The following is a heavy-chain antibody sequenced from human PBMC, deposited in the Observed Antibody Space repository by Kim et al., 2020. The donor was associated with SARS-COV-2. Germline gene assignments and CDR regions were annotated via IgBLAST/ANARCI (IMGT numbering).Heavy chain of an antibody. CDR2: INHSGST. V-gene: IGHV4-34*01. D-gene: IGHD6-19*01. CDR1: GGSFSGYY. J-gene: IGHJ3*02. Sequence: SETLSLTCAVYGGSFSGYYWSWIRQPPGKGLEWIGEINHSGSTNYNPSLKSRVTISVDTSKNQFSLKLSSVTAADTAVYYCARASSGWGFAFDIWGQGTMVTVSS. CDR3: ARASSGWGFAFDI.